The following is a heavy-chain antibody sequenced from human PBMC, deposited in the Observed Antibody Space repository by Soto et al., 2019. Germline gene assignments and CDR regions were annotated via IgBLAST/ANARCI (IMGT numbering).Heavy chain of an antibody. D-gene: IGHD1-1*01. Sequence: ASVKVSCKASGYTFTGYYMHWVRQAPGQGLEWMGWINPNSGGTNYAQKFQGWVTMTRDTSISTAYMELSRLRSDDTAVYYCARDGQGTEVWNLYYYYYYMDVWGKGTTVTVSS. CDR1: GYTFTGYY. J-gene: IGHJ6*03. V-gene: IGHV1-2*04. CDR2: INPNSGGT. CDR3: ARDGQGTEVWNLYYYYYYMDV.